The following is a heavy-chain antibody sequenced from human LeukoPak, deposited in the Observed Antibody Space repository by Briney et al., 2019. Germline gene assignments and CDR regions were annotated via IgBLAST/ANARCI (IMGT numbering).Heavy chain of an antibody. V-gene: IGHV3-23*01. CDR1: GFTFSRYA. J-gene: IGHJ3*02. Sequence: GGALRLSCAASGFTFSRYAMSWVGQAPGKGLVWVSAISGSGGSTYYADSVKGRFTISRDNSKNTLYLQMNSLRAEDTAVYYCAKDLGRRAGYGSGKDAFDIWGQGTMVTVSS. CDR3: AKDLGRRAGYGSGKDAFDI. D-gene: IGHD3-10*01. CDR2: ISGSGGST.